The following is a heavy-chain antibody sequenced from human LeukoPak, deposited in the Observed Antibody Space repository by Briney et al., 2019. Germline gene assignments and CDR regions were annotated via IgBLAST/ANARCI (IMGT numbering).Heavy chain of an antibody. D-gene: IGHD1-26*01. CDR1: GYTLTDYY. J-gene: IGHJ4*02. CDR3: ARQSWELTPADY. CDR2: INPNSGGT. V-gene: IGHV1-2*02. Sequence: ASVKVSCKASGYTLTDYYIHWVRQAPGQGLEWMGWINPNSGGTNYAQKFQGRVTMTRDTSISTAYMELSRLRSDDTAVYYCARQSWELTPADYWGQGTLVTVSS.